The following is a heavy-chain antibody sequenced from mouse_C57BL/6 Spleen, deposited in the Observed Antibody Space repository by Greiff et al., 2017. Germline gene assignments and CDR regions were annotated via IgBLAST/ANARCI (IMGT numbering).Heavy chain of an antibody. J-gene: IGHJ4*01. Sequence: EVMLVESGGGLVKPGGSLKLSCAASGFTFSDYGMHWVRQAPEKGLEWVAYISSGSSTIYYADTVKGRFTISRDNAKNTLFLQMTSLRSEDTAMYYCARGTGTRDYAMDYGGQGTSVTVSS. CDR3: ARGTGTRDYAMDY. CDR1: GFTFSDYG. V-gene: IGHV5-17*01. CDR2: ISSGSSTI. D-gene: IGHD4-1*01.